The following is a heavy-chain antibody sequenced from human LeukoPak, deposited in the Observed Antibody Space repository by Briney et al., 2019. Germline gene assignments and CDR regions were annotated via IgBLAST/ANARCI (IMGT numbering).Heavy chain of an antibody. J-gene: IGHJ4*02. CDR2: IYYSGST. Sequence: SETLSLTCTVSGGSISSSSYYWGWIRQPPGKGLEWIGSIYYSGSTYYNPSLKGRVTISVDTSKNQFSLKLSSVTAADTAVYYCARATTTPYAHLSDYWGQGTLVTVSS. CDR3: ARATTTPYAHLSDY. CDR1: GGSISSSSYY. V-gene: IGHV4-39*07. D-gene: IGHD1-1*01.